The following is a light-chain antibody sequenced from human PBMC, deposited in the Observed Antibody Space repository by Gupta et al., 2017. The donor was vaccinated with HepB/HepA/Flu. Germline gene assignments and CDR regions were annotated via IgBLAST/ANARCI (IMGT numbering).Light chain of an antibody. J-gene: IGKJ1*01. V-gene: IGKV3-15*01. Sequence: EIVMTQSPATLSVSPGERATLSCRASQSVSSNLAWYQQKPGQAPRLLIYGASTRATGIPARFSGSGSGTEFTLTISSLQSEDFAVYYCQQESNWLRAFGQGTKVEIK. CDR3: QQESNWLRA. CDR2: GAS. CDR1: QSVSSN.